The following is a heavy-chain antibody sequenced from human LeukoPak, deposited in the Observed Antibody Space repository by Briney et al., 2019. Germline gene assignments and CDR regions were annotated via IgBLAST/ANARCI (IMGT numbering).Heavy chain of an antibody. D-gene: IGHD6-13*01. CDR3: ARLRIAAASPPYYFDY. V-gene: IGHV5-51*01. J-gene: IGHJ4*02. CDR1: GYSFTSYW. CDR2: IYPGDSDT. Sequence: GESLKISCKGSGYSFTSYWIGWVRQMPGKGLEWMGIIYPGDSDTRYSPSFQGQVTISADKSISTAYLQWSSLKASDTAMYYCARLRIAAASPPYYFDYWGQGTLVTVSS.